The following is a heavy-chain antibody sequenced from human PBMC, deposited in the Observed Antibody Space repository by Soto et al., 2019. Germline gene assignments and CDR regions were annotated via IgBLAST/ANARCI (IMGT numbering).Heavy chain of an antibody. Sequence: WETLSLTCAVYGGSLSGYYWSWIRQPPGKGMEWIGEINHSGSTNYNPSRKSLFTISLDTSKSQFSLKLTSVTAADTAGYYWARGKILYEERGYNSFYVDSGGPGTRSPPPQ. CDR1: GGSLSGYY. CDR3: ARGKILYEERGYNSFYVDS. V-gene: IGHV4-34*01. CDR2: INHSGST. J-gene: IGHJ4*02. D-gene: IGHD1-1*01.